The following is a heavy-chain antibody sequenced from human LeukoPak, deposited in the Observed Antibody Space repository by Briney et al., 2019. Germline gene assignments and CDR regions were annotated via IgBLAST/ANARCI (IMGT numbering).Heavy chain of an antibody. J-gene: IGHJ4*02. Sequence: GGSLRLSCAASGFTFSSYAMHWVRQAPGKGLEWVAVISYDGSNKYYADSVKGRFTISRDNSKNTLYLQMNSLRAEDTAVYYCARDLHDDIVATSYFDYWGQGTLVTVSS. CDR2: ISYDGSNK. V-gene: IGHV3-30*04. CDR1: GFTFSSYA. CDR3: ARDLHDDIVATSYFDY. D-gene: IGHD5-12*01.